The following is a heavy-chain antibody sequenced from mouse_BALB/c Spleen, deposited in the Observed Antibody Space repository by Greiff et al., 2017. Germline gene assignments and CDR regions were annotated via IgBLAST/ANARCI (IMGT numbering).Heavy chain of an antibody. CDR2: IDPENGNT. J-gene: IGHJ1*01. CDR1: GFNIKDYY. CDR3: ARLYYYGSSSYWYFDV. Sequence: EVQLQQSGAELVRPGALVKLSCKASGFNIKDYYMHWVKQRPEQGLEWIGWIDPENGNTIYDPKFQGKASITADTSSNTAYLQLSSLTSEDTAVYYCARLYYYGSSSYWYFDVWGAGTTVTVSS. D-gene: IGHD1-1*01. V-gene: IGHV14-1*02.